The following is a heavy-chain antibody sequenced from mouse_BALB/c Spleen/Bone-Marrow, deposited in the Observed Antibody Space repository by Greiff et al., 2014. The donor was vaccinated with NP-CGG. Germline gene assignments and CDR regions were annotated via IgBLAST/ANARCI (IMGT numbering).Heavy chain of an antibody. D-gene: IGHD2-3*01. CDR1: GFNIKDTY. CDR3: AHDAPFAY. CDR2: IDPANGNT. J-gene: IGHJ3*01. V-gene: IGHV14-3*02. Sequence: EVQLQESGAELVKPGASVKLSCTTSGFNIKDTYIHWVKQRPEQGLEWIGRIDPANGNTKYDPEFQGKATITADKSSNTGYLHLSSLTSEDTAVYSCAHDAPFAYWGQGTLVTVSA.